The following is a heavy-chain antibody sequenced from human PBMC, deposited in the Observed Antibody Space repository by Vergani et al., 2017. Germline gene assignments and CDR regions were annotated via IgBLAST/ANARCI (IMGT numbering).Heavy chain of an antibody. CDR3: ATPQTVTTGGMEV. D-gene: IGHD4-17*01. CDR2: VDPEDGAT. J-gene: IGHJ6*02. Sequence: EVQLVQSGAEVKKPGATMKISCKVSGYTFTDHYMHWVTQAPGQGLAWMGLVDPEDGATIYAEKFKGRVTIASDTSTDTAHLDLSSLRSEDTAVYYCATPQTVTTGGMEVWGQGTTVSVSS. V-gene: IGHV1-69-2*01. CDR1: GYTFTDHY.